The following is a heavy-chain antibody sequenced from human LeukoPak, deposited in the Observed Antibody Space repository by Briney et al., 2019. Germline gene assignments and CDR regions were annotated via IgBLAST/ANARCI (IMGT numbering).Heavy chain of an antibody. Sequence: ASVNVSCKASGYTFTGYYMHWVRQAPGQGLEWMGRINPNSGGTNYAQKFQGRVTMTRDTSISTAYMELSRLRSDDTAVYYCARVVDSGYDNAYDYWGQGTLVTVSS. CDR3: ARVVDSGYDNAYDY. D-gene: IGHD5-12*01. V-gene: IGHV1-2*06. J-gene: IGHJ4*02. CDR1: GYTFTGYY. CDR2: INPNSGGT.